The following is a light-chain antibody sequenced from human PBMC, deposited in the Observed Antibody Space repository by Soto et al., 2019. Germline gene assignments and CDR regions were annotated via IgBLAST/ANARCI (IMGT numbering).Light chain of an antibody. Sequence: QSALTQPASVSGSAGQSITISCSGTMRDVGAYNLVSWYQQHPATPHQLIIYEVRNRPSVISSMFSGYRSANTAPPTISGRQHEEEGYYYCSGYDARSTVLFGGGTKLTVL. J-gene: IGLJ3*02. V-gene: IGLV2-14*01. CDR1: MRDVGAYNL. CDR2: EVR. CDR3: SGYDARSTVL.